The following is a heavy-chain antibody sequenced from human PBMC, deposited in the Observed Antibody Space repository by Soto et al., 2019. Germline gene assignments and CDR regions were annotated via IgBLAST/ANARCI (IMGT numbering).Heavy chain of an antibody. Sequence: EVQLVESGGGLVQPGRSLRLSCAASGFTFDDYAMHWVRQAPGKGLEWVSGISWNSGSIGYADSVKGRFTISRDNAKNSLYLQMNSLRAEDTALYYCAKAETYYYYGMDVWGQGTTVTVSS. J-gene: IGHJ6*02. CDR1: GFTFDDYA. CDR2: ISWNSGSI. CDR3: AKAETYYYYGMDV. V-gene: IGHV3-9*01.